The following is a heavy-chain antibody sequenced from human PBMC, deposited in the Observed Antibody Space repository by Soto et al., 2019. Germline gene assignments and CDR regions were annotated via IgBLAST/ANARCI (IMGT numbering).Heavy chain of an antibody. CDR1: GFTFSNAW. J-gene: IGHJ4*02. D-gene: IGHD4-17*01. Sequence: GGSLRLSCAASGFTFSNAWMNWVRQAPGKGLEWVGRIKSKTDGGTTDYAAPVKGRFTISRDDSKNTLYLQMNSLKTEDTAVYYCTTDFWSPAVTTPVTNFDYWGQGTLVTVSS. CDR2: IKSKTDGGTT. CDR3: TTDFWSPAVTTPVTNFDY. V-gene: IGHV3-15*07.